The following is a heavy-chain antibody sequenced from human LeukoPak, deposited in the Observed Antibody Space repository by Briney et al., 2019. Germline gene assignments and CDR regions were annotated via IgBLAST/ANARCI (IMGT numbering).Heavy chain of an antibody. CDR2: INHSGRT. CDR3: VRGLINTVYICSWYVGPWHWFDP. CDR1: GSAISRYY. Sequence: TSETLSLTCTVSGSAISRYYWSWIRQPPGKGLEWIGAINHSGRTNYNVSLKSRVTLSVDTSKNQFSLNMSSVRAADTAVNYCVRGLINTVYICSWYVGPWHWFDPWGEGTLVTVSS. D-gene: IGHD6-13*01. J-gene: IGHJ5*02. V-gene: IGHV4-34*01.